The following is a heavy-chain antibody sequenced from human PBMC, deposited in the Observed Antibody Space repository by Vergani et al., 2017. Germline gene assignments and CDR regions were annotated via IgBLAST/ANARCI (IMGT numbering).Heavy chain of an antibody. J-gene: IGHJ4*02. D-gene: IGHD4-23*01. Sequence: EVQLLESGGGLVQPGGSLRLSCAASGFTFSSYAMSWVRQAPGKGLEWVSAISGSGGSTYYADSVKGRFTISRDNSKNSLYLQMNSLRAEDTAVYYCASLTTVVTPGLDYWGQGTLVTVSS. CDR2: ISGSGGST. V-gene: IGHV3-23*01. CDR3: ASLTTVVTPGLDY. CDR1: GFTFSSYA.